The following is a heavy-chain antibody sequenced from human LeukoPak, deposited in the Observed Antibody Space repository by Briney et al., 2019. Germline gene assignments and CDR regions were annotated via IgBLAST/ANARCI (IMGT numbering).Heavy chain of an antibody. J-gene: IGHJ4*02. V-gene: IGHV3-48*01. CDR3: ARSYYSSSCPDY. Sequence: PGRSRRLSCAASGFTFSNYSMNWVRQAPGKGLEWDSYSSRASSTIYYADSVKGRFTISRDNAKNSLYLQMNSLRAEDTAVYYCARSYYSSSCPDYWGQGTLVTVSS. D-gene: IGHD6-13*01. CDR2: SSRASSTI. CDR1: GFTFSNYS.